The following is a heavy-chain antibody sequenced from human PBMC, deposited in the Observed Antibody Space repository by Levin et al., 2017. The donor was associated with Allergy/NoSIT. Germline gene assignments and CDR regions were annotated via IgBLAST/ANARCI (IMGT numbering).Heavy chain of an antibody. V-gene: IGHV1-69*02. Sequence: AASVKVSCKASGGTFNSYSIGWVRQAPGQGLEWMGRIIPILGIPNYAQRFQGRLTIAADKSTSTVYMELNSLRSEDTAVYYCAAGISAYRYEANWLDPWGQGTLVTVSS. CDR1: GGTFNSYS. D-gene: IGHD5-18*01. CDR2: IIPILGIP. CDR3: AAGISAYRYEANWLDP. J-gene: IGHJ5*02.